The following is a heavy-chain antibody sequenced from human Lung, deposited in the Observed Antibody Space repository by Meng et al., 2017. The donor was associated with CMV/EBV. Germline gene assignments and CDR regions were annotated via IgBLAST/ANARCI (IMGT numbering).Heavy chain of an antibody. D-gene: IGHD2-2*01. Sequence: SETXSLXXAVYGGSFSGYYWSWIRQPPGKGLEWSGEINHSGSTNYNPSLKSRVTISVDTSKNQFSLKLSSVTAADTAVYYCARARVVPAYYYGMDVWGQGTXVTVSS. CDR1: GGSFSGYY. J-gene: IGHJ6*02. CDR2: INHSGST. CDR3: ARARVVPAYYYGMDV. V-gene: IGHV4-34*01.